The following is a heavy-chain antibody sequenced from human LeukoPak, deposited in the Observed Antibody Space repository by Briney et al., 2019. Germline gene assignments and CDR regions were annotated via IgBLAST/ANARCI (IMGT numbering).Heavy chain of an antibody. CDR1: GFSLSTHGMC. Sequence: SGPTLVNPTQTLTLTCTFSGFSLSTHGMCVGWIRQPPGKALEWLARIDWDDDKYYNTSLKTRLTISKDTSKNQVVLTMTNMDPVDTATYYCARIVYGRGTSDKFYFDYWGQGTLVTVSS. CDR2: IDWDDDK. D-gene: IGHD5/OR15-5a*01. CDR3: ARIVYGRGTSDKFYFDY. V-gene: IGHV2-70*11. J-gene: IGHJ4*02.